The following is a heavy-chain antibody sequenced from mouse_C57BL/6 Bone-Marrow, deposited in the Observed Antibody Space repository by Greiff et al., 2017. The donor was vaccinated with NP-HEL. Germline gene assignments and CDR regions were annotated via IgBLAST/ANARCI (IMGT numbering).Heavy chain of an antibody. D-gene: IGHD2-4*01. CDR2: ISSGGSYT. CDR3: ARHDYDDYGGIAY. J-gene: IGHJ3*01. CDR1: GFTFSSYG. Sequence: EVQRVESGGDLVKPGGSLKLSCAASGFTFSSYGMSWVRQTPDKRLEWVATISSGGSYTYYPDRVKGRFTFSRDNAKNTLYLQLSSMKSEDTAMYYRARHDYDDYGGIAYWGQETLVTVSA. V-gene: IGHV5-6*01.